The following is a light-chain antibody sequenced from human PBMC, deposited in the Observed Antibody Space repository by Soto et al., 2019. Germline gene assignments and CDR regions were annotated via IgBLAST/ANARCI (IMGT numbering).Light chain of an antibody. CDR3: QSYDRSLSGSI. CDR1: SSNIGAPYD. J-gene: IGLJ2*01. CDR2: ANT. V-gene: IGLV1-40*01. Sequence: QPVLTQPPSVSGAPGQRVTISCTGSSSNIGAPYDVHWYQQLPGTAPKLLIYANTNRPSGVPDRFSGSKSGTSASLDITGLQAEDEADYYCQSYDRSLSGSIFGGGTKLTVL.